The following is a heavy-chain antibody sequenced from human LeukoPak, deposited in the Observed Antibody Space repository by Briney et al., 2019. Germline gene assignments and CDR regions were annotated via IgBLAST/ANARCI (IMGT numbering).Heavy chain of an antibody. J-gene: IGHJ4*02. D-gene: IGHD3-9*01. V-gene: IGHV3-30*02. CDR2: IRYDGSNN. CDR1: GFTFSSYG. Sequence: GGSLRLSCAASGFTFSSYGMHWVRQAPGKGLEWVAFIRYDGSNNSYADSVKGRFTISRDNSKNTLYLQMNSLRADDTAVYYCAKNLNSDKLVLADWGQGTLVTVSS. CDR3: AKNLNSDKLVLAD.